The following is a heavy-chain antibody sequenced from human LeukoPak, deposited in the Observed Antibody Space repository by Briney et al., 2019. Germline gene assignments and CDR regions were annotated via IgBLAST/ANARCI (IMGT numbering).Heavy chain of an antibody. D-gene: IGHD1-26*01. Sequence: GGSLRLSCAASGFTFSSYWMSWVRQAPGKGLEWVANIKQDGGEKYYVDSVKGRFTISRDNVKNSLFLQMNSLRAEDTAVYYCTRLGGSYYTYWGQGTLVTVSS. V-gene: IGHV3-7*01. J-gene: IGHJ4*02. CDR1: GFTFSSYW. CDR2: IKQDGGEK. CDR3: TRLGGSYYTY.